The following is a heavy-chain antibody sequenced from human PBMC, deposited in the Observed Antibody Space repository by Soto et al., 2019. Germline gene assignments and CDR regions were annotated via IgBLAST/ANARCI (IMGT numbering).Heavy chain of an antibody. CDR3: ASYKQWLVRGSF. V-gene: IGHV3-23*01. CDR2: ISGSGGST. J-gene: IGHJ4*02. D-gene: IGHD6-19*01. Sequence: EVQLLESGGGLVQPGGSLRLSCAASGFTFSSYAMSWVRQAPGKGLEWVSAISGSGGSTYYAGSVKGRFTISRDNSKNTLYLQMNSLRAEDTAVYYCASYKQWLVRGSFWGQGTLVTVSS. CDR1: GFTFSSYA.